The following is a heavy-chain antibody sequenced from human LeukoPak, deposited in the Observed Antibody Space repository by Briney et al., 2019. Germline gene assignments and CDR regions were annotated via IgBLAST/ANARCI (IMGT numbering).Heavy chain of an antibody. CDR2: IYYSGST. CDR1: GGSVSSGSYY. V-gene: IGHV4-61*01. Sequence: SETLSLTCTVSGGSVSSGSYYWSWIRQPPGTGLEWIGYIYYSGSTNYNPSLKSRVTISVDTSKNQFSLKLSSVTAADTAVYYCARVMRTAKKVLDYWGQGTLVTVSS. D-gene: IGHD3-3*01. CDR3: ARVMRTAKKVLDY. J-gene: IGHJ4*02.